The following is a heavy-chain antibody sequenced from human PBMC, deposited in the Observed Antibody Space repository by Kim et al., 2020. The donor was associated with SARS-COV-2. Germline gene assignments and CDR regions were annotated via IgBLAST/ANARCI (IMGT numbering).Heavy chain of an antibody. CDR3: TRVMHGPTGVSYSYYYGMDA. J-gene: IGHJ6*02. CDR2: IKEDGSEK. CDR1: GFSFRSYY. Sequence: GGSLRLSCAASGFSFRSYYMSWVRQAPGTGLEWVAKIKEDGSEKFYADSVRGRCTISRDNARNSVFLQLNSLRPGDTAVYYCTRVMHGPTGVSYSYYYGMDAWGQGTTVTVSS. V-gene: IGHV3-7*01. D-gene: IGHD2-21*01.